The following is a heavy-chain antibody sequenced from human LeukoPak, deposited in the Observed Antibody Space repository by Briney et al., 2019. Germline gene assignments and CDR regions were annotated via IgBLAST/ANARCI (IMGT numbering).Heavy chain of an antibody. D-gene: IGHD3-3*01. CDR1: GFSVSNNY. Sequence: GGSLRLSCVVSGFSVSNNYIIWVRQAPGNGLQRVSVIYGDGRTSHSASVRGRFTISRDNSKNIVSLQMNNLRAEDTAVYYCARGRGLGVVSPYFDYWGQGTLVTVSS. V-gene: IGHV3-53*01. J-gene: IGHJ4*02. CDR2: IYGDGRT. CDR3: ARGRGLGVVSPYFDY.